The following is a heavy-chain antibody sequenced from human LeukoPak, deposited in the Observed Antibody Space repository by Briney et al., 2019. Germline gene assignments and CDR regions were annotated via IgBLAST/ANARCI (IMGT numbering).Heavy chain of an antibody. D-gene: IGHD3-22*01. Sequence: GGSLRLSCAASGFTFSSYWMHWVRQAPGKGLVWVSRIKSDGSTNYADSVKGRFTISRDNAKNTVSLQMNSLIAEDTGVYYCARAPSEIGGYYPEYFRHWGQGTLVTVSS. CDR3: ARAPSEIGGYYPEYFRH. CDR2: IKSDGST. J-gene: IGHJ1*01. CDR1: GFTFSSYW. V-gene: IGHV3-74*01.